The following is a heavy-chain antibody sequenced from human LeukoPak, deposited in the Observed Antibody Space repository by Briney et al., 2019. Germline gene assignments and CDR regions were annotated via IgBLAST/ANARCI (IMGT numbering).Heavy chain of an antibody. J-gene: IGHJ4*02. V-gene: IGHV3-7*01. CDR3: ARDARYFDWLLSRYFDY. CDR2: IKQDGSEK. Sequence: VGSLRLSCAASGFTFSSYWMSWVRQAPGKGLEWVANIKQDGSEKYYVDSVKGRFTISRDNDKNSLYLQMNSLRAEDTAVYYCARDARYFDWLLSRYFDYWGQGTLVTVSS. CDR1: GFTFSSYW. D-gene: IGHD3-9*01.